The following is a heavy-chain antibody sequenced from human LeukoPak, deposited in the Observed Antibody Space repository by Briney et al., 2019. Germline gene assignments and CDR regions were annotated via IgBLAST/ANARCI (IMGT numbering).Heavy chain of an antibody. D-gene: IGHD2-8*01. V-gene: IGHV3-74*01. CDR1: GFTFSNYW. Sequence: GGSLRLSCAVSGFTFSNYWMYWVRQAPGKGLLWVSRIKSDGDGSFTSYADSVKGRFTISRDNAKNTLYLQMNSLRGEDTAVYYCARDFQWGFDYWGQGTLVTVSS. CDR3: ARDFQWGFDY. CDR2: IKSDGDGSFT. J-gene: IGHJ4*02.